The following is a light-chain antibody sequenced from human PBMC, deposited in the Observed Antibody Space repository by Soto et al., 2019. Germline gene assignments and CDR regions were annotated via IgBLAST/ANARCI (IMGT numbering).Light chain of an antibody. J-gene: IGLJ1*01. CDR3: SSYTSSTNYV. Sequence: QSVLTQPASVSGSPGQSITISCTGTSSDVGGYNYVSWYQQHPGKAPKLIIYEVSYRPSGISNRFSGSKSGNTASLTISGLQAEDEADYYCSSYTSSTNYVFGTGTKVTVL. V-gene: IGLV2-14*01. CDR1: SSDVGGYNY. CDR2: EVS.